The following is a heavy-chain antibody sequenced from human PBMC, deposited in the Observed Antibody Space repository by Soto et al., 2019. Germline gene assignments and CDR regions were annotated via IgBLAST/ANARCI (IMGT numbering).Heavy chain of an antibody. CDR1: GFTFDDYA. Sequence: EVQLVESGGGLVQPGRSLRLSCAASGFTFDDYAMHWVRQVPGKGLEWVSGITWNSGRADYADSVKGRFTISRDNAKNSLYLQMNNVRAEDTAFYYCVKVPYIEYSSGWVYFEYWGQGTLVTVSS. V-gene: IGHV3-9*01. J-gene: IGHJ4*02. D-gene: IGHD6-19*01. CDR2: ITWNSGRA. CDR3: VKVPYIEYSSGWVYFEY.